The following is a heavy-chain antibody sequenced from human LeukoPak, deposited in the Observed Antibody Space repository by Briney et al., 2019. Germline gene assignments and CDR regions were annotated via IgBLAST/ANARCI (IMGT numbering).Heavy chain of an antibody. CDR1: GFTFSSYA. Sequence: GGSLRLSCAASGFTFSSYAMSWVRQAPGKGLEWVSAISGSGGRTYYADSVRGRFTISRDNSKNTLYLQMNSLRAEDTAVYYCANSDEVLGDFDFGGEGTMVTVS. CDR3: ANSDEVLGDFDF. V-gene: IGHV3-23*01. D-gene: IGHD2-21*01. CDR2: ISGSGGRT. J-gene: IGHJ3*01.